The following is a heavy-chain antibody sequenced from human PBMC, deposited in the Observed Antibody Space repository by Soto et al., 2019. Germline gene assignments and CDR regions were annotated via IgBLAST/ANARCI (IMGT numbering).Heavy chain of an antibody. V-gene: IGHV4-61*01. D-gene: IGHD2-2*01. Sequence: SETLSLTCTVSGGSVSSGSHYWNWIRQPPGKELQYIGYIYYSGSTNYNPSLKSRVTMSVETSKNQFSLRLSSVNAADTAVYYCARGSSSWPYLFDYWGPGTLVTVSS. CDR1: GGSVSSGSHY. CDR2: IYYSGST. CDR3: ARGSSSWPYLFDY. J-gene: IGHJ4*02.